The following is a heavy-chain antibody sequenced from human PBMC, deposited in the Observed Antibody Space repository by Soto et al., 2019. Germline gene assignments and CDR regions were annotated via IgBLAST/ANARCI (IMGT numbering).Heavy chain of an antibody. CDR3: ARGYGSGSYYNNWFDP. CDR2: IYYSGST. CDR1: GGSISSGGYY. J-gene: IGHJ5*02. D-gene: IGHD3-10*01. Sequence: SETLSLTCTVSGGSISSGGYYWSWIRQHPGKGLEWIGYIYYSGSTYYNPSLKSRVTISVDTSKNQFSLKLSSVTAADTAVYYCARGYGSGSYYNNWFDPWGPGTLVTVSS. V-gene: IGHV4-31*03.